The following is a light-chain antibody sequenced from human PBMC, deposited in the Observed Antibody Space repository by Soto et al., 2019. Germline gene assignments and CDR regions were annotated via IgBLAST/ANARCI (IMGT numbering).Light chain of an antibody. CDR1: QSINNW. V-gene: IGKV1-5*01. CDR2: YAS. CDR3: QDYESYS. Sequence: DIQMTQSPSTLSASVGDRVTITCRASQSINNWLAWYQHKPGKAPKLLIYYASNFETGVPSRFSASGSGTEFTLIISGLQPDDVATYYCQDYESYSFGQGTKLDIK. J-gene: IGKJ2*01.